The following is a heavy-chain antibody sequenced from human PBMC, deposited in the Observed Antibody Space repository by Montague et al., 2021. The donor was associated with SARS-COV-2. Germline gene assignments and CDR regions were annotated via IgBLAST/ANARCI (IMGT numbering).Heavy chain of an antibody. V-gene: IGHV3-11*01. CDR1: GFALSDYY. CDR3: ARPPTFYYESSGSYST. J-gene: IGHJ5*02. CDR2: ISHSSNTI. D-gene: IGHD3-22*01. Sequence: PLRLSCAASGFALSDYYMAWIRQAPGKGLEWLAYISHSSNTIAYADSVKGRFTISRDNANNSVHLHMTNLRVEDTAVYYCARPPTFYYESSGSYSTWGQGAQVTVAS.